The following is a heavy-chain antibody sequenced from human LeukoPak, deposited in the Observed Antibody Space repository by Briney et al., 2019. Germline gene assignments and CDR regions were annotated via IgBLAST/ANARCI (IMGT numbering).Heavy chain of an antibody. V-gene: IGHV1-2*02. D-gene: IGHD1-26*01. J-gene: IGHJ4*02. CDR2: INPNSGGT. CDR3: AKIMSPGGPFDY. Sequence: ASVKVSCKASGYTFTGYHIHWVRQAPGQGLEWMGWINPNSGGTDYAQKFQGRVTMTRDTSISTAYMELSRLRSDDTAMYYCAKIMSPGGPFDYWGQGTLVTVSS. CDR1: GYTFTGYH.